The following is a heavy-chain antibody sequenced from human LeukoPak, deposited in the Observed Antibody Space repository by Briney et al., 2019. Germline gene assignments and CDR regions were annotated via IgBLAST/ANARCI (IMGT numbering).Heavy chain of an antibody. Sequence: SETLSLTCTVSGGSIRSYYWSWIRQPAGKGLEWIGRIYSSGSTNYNPSLKSRVTISVDTSKNQFSLKVSFLNAADTAVYYCAGGSGWYYFDYWGQGTLVTVSS. CDR1: GGSIRSYY. CDR3: AGGSGWYYFDY. D-gene: IGHD6-19*01. CDR2: IYSSGST. V-gene: IGHV4-4*07. J-gene: IGHJ4*02.